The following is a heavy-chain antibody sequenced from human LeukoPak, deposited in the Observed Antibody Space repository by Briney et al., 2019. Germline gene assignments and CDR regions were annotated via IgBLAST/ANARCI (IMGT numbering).Heavy chain of an antibody. CDR1: GGTFSSYA. D-gene: IGHD6-19*01. J-gene: IGHJ6*02. V-gene: IGHV1-69*01. CDR3: VRLSIAVEVGGMAEIYYGMDV. CDR2: IIPIFGTA. Sequence: RASVKVSCKASGGTFSSYAISWVRQAPGQGLEWMGGIIPIFGTANYAQKFQGRVTITADESTSTAYMELSSLRSDDTAVYYCVRLSIAVEVGGMAEIYYGMDVWGQGTTVTVSS.